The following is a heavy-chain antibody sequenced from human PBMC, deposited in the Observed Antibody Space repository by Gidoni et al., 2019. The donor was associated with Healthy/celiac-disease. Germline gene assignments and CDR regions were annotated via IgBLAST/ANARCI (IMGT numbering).Heavy chain of an antibody. V-gene: IGHV3-23*01. D-gene: IGHD3-22*01. Sequence: EVQLLESGGGLVQPGGSLRLSCAAAGFTFSSYAMSCVRQAPGKGLEWVSASSGGGGSTYYADSVKGRFTISRDNSKKTLYLQMNSLRAEDTAVYYCAKADYDSSGYIEPLYYFDYWGQGTLVTVSS. CDR3: AKADYDSSGYIEPLYYFDY. CDR2: SSGGGGST. J-gene: IGHJ4*02. CDR1: GFTFSSYA.